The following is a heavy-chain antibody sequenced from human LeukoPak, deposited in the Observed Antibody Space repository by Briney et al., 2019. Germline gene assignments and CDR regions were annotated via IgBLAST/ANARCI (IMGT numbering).Heavy chain of an antibody. J-gene: IGHJ3*02. V-gene: IGHV1-2*02. Sequence: GASVKVSCKASGYTFTGYYMHWVRQAPGQGLEWMGWIKPNSGGTNYAQKFQGRVTMTRDTSISTAYMELGSLRPDDTAVYYCARDRGGNYYDSSGRDDVFDMWGQGTMVTVSS. CDR1: GYTFTGYY. CDR2: IKPNSGGT. CDR3: ARDRGGNYYDSSGRDDVFDM. D-gene: IGHD3-22*01.